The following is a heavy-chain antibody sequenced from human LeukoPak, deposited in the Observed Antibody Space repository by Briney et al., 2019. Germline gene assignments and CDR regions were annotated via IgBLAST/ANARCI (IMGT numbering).Heavy chain of an antibody. Sequence: GGSLRLSCAASGFTFSGYAMHWVRQAPGKGLEWVAVISYDGSNKYYADSVKGRFTISRDNSKNTLYLQMNSLRAEDTAVYYCAREGLPDYYYYYGMDVWGQGTTVTVSS. J-gene: IGHJ6*02. CDR3: AREGLPDYYYYYGMDV. CDR2: ISYDGSNK. V-gene: IGHV3-30-3*01. CDR1: GFTFSGYA.